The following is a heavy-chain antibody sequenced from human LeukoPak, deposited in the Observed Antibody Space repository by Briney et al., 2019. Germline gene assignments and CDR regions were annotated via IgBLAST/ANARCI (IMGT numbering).Heavy chain of an antibody. CDR3: ARGPSYGDWYLDY. CDR2: INHSGST. CDR1: GGSFSGYY. Sequence: SETLSLTCAVYGGSFSGYYWSWIRQPPGKGLEWIGEINHSGSTNYNPSLKSRVTISVDTSKNQFSLKLSSVTAADTAVYYCARGPSYGDWYLDYWGQGTLVTVSS. D-gene: IGHD4-17*01. V-gene: IGHV4-34*01. J-gene: IGHJ4*02.